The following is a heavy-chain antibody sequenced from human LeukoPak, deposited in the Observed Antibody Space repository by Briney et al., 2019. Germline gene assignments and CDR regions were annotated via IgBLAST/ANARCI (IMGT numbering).Heavy chain of an antibody. Sequence: GGSLRLSCAASGFTFSSYSMNWVRQAPGKGLEWVSSISSSSSYIYYADSVKGRFTISRDNAKNSLYLQMNSLRAEDTAVYYCARDAGDVVVEDEYYFDYWGQGTLVTVSS. D-gene: IGHD2-15*01. CDR2: ISSSSSYI. V-gene: IGHV3-21*01. J-gene: IGHJ4*02. CDR3: ARDAGDVVVEDEYYFDY. CDR1: GFTFSSYS.